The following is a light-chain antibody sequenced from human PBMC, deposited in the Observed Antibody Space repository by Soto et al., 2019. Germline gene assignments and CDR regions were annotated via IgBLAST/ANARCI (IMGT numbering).Light chain of an antibody. V-gene: IGLV1-44*01. CDR2: INN. J-gene: IGLJ2*01. Sequence: QSVLTQPPSASGTPGQRVTISCSGSSSNIGTNTVNWYQQLPGTAPKLLIYINNQRPSGVPDRFSGSKSATSASLAISGLQAGDEADYYCGTWDSSLSAVVFGGGTKVTVL. CDR3: GTWDSSLSAVV. CDR1: SSNIGTNT.